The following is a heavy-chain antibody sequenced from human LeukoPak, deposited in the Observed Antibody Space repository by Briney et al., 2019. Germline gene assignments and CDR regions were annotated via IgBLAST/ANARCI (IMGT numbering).Heavy chain of an antibody. CDR3: ARDPSFSIQYGLYYYYGMDV. V-gene: IGHV3-21*01. J-gene: IGHJ6*02. CDR1: GFTFSSYS. D-gene: IGHD4-11*01. CDR2: ISSSSSYI. Sequence: PGGSLRLSCAASGFTFSSYSMNWVRQAPGKGLEWVSSISSSSSYIYYADSVKGRFTISRDNAKNSLYLQMNSLRAEDTAVYYCARDPSFSIQYGLYYYYGMDVWGQGTTVTVSS.